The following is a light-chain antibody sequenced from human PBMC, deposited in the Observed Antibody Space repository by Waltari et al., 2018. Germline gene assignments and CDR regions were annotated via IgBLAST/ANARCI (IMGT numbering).Light chain of an antibody. CDR1: ESVPANS. J-gene: IGKJ1*01. Sequence: GRAPESVPANSLAWYQQKPGQAPRPPTPGASSRATGIPDRFSGRGSGTDFTLTIARLEPEDFAVYYCQQYGETPWTFGQGTKVDLK. V-gene: IGKV3-20*01. CDR2: GAS. CDR3: QQYGETPWT.